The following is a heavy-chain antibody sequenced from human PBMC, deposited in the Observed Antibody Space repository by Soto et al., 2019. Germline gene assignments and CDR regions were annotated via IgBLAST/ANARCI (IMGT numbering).Heavy chain of an antibody. D-gene: IGHD2-2*01. Sequence: ASVKVSCKASGYTFTSYGISWVRQAPGQGLEWMGWISAYNGNTNYAQKLQGRVTMTTDTSTSTVYMELRSLRSDDTAVYYCAKYCSSTSCSGDNWFDPWGQGTLVTVSS. CDR1: GYTFTSYG. CDR2: ISAYNGNT. CDR3: AKYCSSTSCSGDNWFDP. J-gene: IGHJ5*02. V-gene: IGHV1-18*04.